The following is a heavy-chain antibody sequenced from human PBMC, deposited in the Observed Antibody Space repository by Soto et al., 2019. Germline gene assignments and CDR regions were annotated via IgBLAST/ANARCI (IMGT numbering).Heavy chain of an antibody. CDR2: ISGSGGST. Sequence: GGSLRLSCAASGFTFSSYAMSWVRQAPGKGLEWVSAISGSGGSTYYADSVKGRFTISRDNSKNTLYLQMNSLRAEDTAVYYCAKAGNIVATMVYYYYYYMDVWGKGTTVTVSS. J-gene: IGHJ6*03. CDR3: AKAGNIVATMVYYYYYYMDV. D-gene: IGHD5-12*01. V-gene: IGHV3-23*01. CDR1: GFTFSSYA.